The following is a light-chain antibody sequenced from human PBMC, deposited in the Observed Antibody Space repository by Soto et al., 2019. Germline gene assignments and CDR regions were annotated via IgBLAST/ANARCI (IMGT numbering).Light chain of an antibody. Sequence: QSVLTQPPSVSGAPGQRVTSSCSGTSSNIGAANDVHWYQQRPRMASKLLIYAKNNRPSGVPDRFSGSKSGTSASLAIPGLQAADEAVYYCQSYHTSLSTSVIFGGGTKLTVL. CDR3: QSYHTSLSTSVI. V-gene: IGLV1-40*01. CDR2: AKN. J-gene: IGLJ2*01. CDR1: SSNIGAAND.